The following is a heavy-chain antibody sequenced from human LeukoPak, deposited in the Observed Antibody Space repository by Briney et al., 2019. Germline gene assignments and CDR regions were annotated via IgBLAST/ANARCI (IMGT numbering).Heavy chain of an antibody. Sequence: GGSLRLSCSASGFTFSSSALSWVRQAPGKGLEWVSTIKNSDGSTYYADSVKGRFTISRDNSKNPLFLQMNNMRAEDTAVYYCAKGVASTWYYFDFWGQETLVTVFS. V-gene: IGHV3-23*01. CDR2: IKNSDGST. J-gene: IGHJ4*02. D-gene: IGHD2/OR15-2a*01. CDR1: GFTFSSSA. CDR3: AKGVASTWYYFDF.